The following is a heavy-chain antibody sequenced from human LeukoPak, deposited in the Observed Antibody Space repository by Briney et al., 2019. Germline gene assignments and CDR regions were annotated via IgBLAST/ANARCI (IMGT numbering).Heavy chain of an antibody. J-gene: IGHJ4*02. CDR2: ISSSSSYT. CDR1: GFTFTTYR. V-gene: IGHV3-21*01. Sequence: GGSLRLSCAASGFTFTTYRMEWVRQAPGKGLEWVSSISSSSSYTYYADSVKGRFTVSRDNAKNSLYLQMNSLRAEDTAVYYCASKTDFYYHYWGQGTLVTVSS. CDR3: ASKTDFYYHY. D-gene: IGHD3/OR15-3a*01.